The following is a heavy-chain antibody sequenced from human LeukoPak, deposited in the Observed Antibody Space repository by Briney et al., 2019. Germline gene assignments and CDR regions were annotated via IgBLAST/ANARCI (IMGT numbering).Heavy chain of an antibody. CDR3: ALGLVTDY. V-gene: IGHV3-66*01. CDR2: IYSGGST. D-gene: IGHD3-9*01. J-gene: IGHJ4*02. Sequence: PGGSLRLSCAASGFTVSSNFMSWVRQAPGKGLEWVSVIYSGGSTYYADSVKGRFTISRDNSKSTLYLQMNSLRVEDTAVYYCALGLVTDYWGQGTLVTVSS. CDR1: GFTVSSNF.